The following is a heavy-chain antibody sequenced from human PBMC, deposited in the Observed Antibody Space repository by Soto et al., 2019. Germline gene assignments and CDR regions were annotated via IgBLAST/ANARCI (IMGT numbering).Heavy chain of an antibody. CDR3: ARTNSGSYDYYYYYGMDV. Sequence: NPSETLSLTCTVSGGSISSYYWSWIRQPPGKGLEWIGYIYYSGSTNYNPSLKSRVTISVDTSKNQFSLKLSPVTAADTAVYYCARTNSGSYDYYYYYGMDVWGQGTTVTVSS. V-gene: IGHV4-59*01. D-gene: IGHD3-10*01. CDR1: GGSISSYY. CDR2: IYYSGST. J-gene: IGHJ6*02.